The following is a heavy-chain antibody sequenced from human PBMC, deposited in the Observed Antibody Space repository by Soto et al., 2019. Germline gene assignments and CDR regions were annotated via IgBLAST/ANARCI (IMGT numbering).Heavy chain of an antibody. V-gene: IGHV4-34*01. CDR1: GGSFSGYS. CDR3: ARGQTYCSGGSCYEQFDY. D-gene: IGHD2-15*01. Sequence: PSETLSLTCAVYGGSFSGYSWSWVRQPPGKGLEWIGEINHSGSTNYNPSLKSRVAISVDTSKNQFSLKLSSVTAADTAVYYCARGQTYCSGGSCYEQFDYWGQGSLVTVSS. CDR2: INHSGST. J-gene: IGHJ4*01.